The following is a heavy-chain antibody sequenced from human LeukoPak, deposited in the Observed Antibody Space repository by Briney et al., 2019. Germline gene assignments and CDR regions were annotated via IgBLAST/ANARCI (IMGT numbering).Heavy chain of an antibody. CDR3: ARDSRVRWLRLFDY. J-gene: IGHJ4*02. Sequence: ASVKVSCKTSGYTFTNYFIHWVRQAPGQGLEWMGIINPNTNSTGYAQKFQGRVTMTTDTSTSTAYMELRSLRSDDTAVYYCARDSRVRWLRLFDYWGQGTLVTVSS. V-gene: IGHV1-46*01. CDR2: INPNTNST. CDR1: GYTFTNYF. D-gene: IGHD5-12*01.